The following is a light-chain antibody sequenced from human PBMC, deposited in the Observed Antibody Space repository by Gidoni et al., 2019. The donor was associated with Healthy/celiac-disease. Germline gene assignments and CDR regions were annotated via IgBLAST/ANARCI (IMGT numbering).Light chain of an antibody. CDR1: QSVSSSY. J-gene: IGKJ1*01. V-gene: IGKV3-20*01. Sequence: PGTLSLSPGARATLSCRASQSVSSSYLAWYQQKPGQARRLLIYGASSRATGIPDRFSGSGSGTDFTLTISRLEPEDFAVYYCQQYGSSPATFGQGTEVEIK. CDR3: QQYGSSPAT. CDR2: GAS.